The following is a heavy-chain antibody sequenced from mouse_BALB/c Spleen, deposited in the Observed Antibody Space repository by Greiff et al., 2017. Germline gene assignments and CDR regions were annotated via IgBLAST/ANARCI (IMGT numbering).Heavy chain of an antibody. D-gene: IGHD1-1*01. V-gene: IGHV1-69*02. CDR1: GYTFTSYW. J-gene: IGHJ3*01. CDR2: IDPSDSYT. CDR3: ARSDGSSPAWFAY. Sequence: QVQLQQPGAELVKPGASVMLSCKASGYTFTSYWMHWVKQRPGQGLEWIGEIDPSDSYTNYIQKFKGKATLTVDKSSSTAYRQLSSLTSEDSAVYYCARSDGSSPAWFAYGSQGTLVTVSA.